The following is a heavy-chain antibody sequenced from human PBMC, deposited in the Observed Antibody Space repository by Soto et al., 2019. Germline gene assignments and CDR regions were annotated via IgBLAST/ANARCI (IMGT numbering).Heavy chain of an antibody. CDR2: IIPIFGTA. CDR3: ARLGGDTSDFEY. D-gene: IGHD3-16*01. CDR1: GGTFSSYA. V-gene: IGHV1-69*13. Sequence: SVKVSCKASGGTFSSYAISWVRQAPGQGLEWMGGIIPIFGTANYAQKFQGRVTITADESTSTAYMELSSLRSEDTAMYYCARLGGDTSDFEYWGQGTLVTVSS. J-gene: IGHJ4*02.